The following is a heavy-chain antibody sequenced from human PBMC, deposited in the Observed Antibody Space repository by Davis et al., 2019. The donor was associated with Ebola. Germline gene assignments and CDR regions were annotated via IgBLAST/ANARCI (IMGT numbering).Heavy chain of an antibody. D-gene: IGHD2-21*01. J-gene: IGHJ6*04. CDR2: TYYRSKWYN. V-gene: IGHV6-1*01. Sequence: MPSQTLSLTWPLSTDSVSISSPAWNSIRQSPSRSLQWLGRTYYRSKWYNDYAVSVKSRITINPDTSKNQFSLQLNSVTPEDTAVYYCARDPGSVVVIYYGMDVWGEGTTGTASS. CDR3: ARDPGSVVVIYYGMDV. CDR1: TDSVSISSPA.